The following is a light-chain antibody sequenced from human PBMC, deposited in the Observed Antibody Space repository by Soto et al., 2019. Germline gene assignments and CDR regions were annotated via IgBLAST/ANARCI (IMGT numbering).Light chain of an antibody. Sequence: QSALTQPRSVSGSPGQSVTISCTGTSSDVGNYDYVSWYLQHPGKAPKVLISDVSRRHSGVPDRFSGSKSGNTASLTISGLLVEDEGDYYCCSYAGTSTYVFGGGTKVTVL. V-gene: IGLV2-11*01. CDR3: CSYAGTSTYV. CDR2: DVS. CDR1: SSDVGNYDY. J-gene: IGLJ1*01.